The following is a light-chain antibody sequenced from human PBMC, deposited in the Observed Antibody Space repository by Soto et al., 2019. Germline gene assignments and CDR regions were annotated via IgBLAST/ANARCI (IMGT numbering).Light chain of an antibody. CDR1: SSNIGSNY. CDR3: AAWDDSLDYV. CDR2: RNN. V-gene: IGLV1-47*01. Sequence: QSVLTQPPSASGTPGQRVTISCSGSSSNIGSNYVYWYQQLPGTAPKLLIYRNNQRSSGVPDRFSGSKSGTSASLAIRGLRSEDEADYYCAAWDDSLDYVFGTGTKLTVL. J-gene: IGLJ1*01.